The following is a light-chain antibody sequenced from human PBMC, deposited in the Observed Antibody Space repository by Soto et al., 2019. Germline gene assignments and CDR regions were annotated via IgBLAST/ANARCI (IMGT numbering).Light chain of an antibody. CDR1: QSVSSY. V-gene: IGKV3-11*01. CDR3: QQRSNWPPRT. Sequence: EIVLTQSPATLSLSPGERATLSCRASQSVSSYLAWYQQKPGQAPRLLIYDASNRATGIPARFSGRGSGTDLTLTIRGLEPEDFAVYYCQQRSNWPPRTFGGGTKVEIK. J-gene: IGKJ4*01. CDR2: DAS.